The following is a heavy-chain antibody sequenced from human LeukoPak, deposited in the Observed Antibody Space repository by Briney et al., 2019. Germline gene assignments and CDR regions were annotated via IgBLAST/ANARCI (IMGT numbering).Heavy chain of an antibody. J-gene: IGHJ5*02. Sequence: PSETLSLTCTVSGGSISGTSYYWGWIRQPPGKGLEWIGSIYYSGSTYYNPSLKSRVTISADTSRNQFSLKLSSVTAADTAVYYCARRGPMRQPNWFDPWGQGTLVTVSS. D-gene: IGHD3-22*01. CDR3: ARRGPMRQPNWFDP. CDR1: GGSISGTSYY. CDR2: IYYSGST. V-gene: IGHV4-39*01.